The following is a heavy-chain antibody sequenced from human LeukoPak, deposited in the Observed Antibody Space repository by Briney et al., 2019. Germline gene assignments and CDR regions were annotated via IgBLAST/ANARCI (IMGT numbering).Heavy chain of an antibody. CDR1: GLVFRSYA. CDR2: ISGRDGDT. D-gene: IGHD3-22*01. J-gene: IGHJ4*02. V-gene: IGHV3-23*01. Sequence: GGSLRLSCEVSGLVFRSYAMSWVRQAPGKGLEWVAGISGRDGDTYYAASVKGRFTISRDNSNNTLYPQMTSLRDEDTAVYFRAKAYTMRAVGYYFDYWGQGALVIVPS. CDR3: AKAYTMRAVGYYFDY.